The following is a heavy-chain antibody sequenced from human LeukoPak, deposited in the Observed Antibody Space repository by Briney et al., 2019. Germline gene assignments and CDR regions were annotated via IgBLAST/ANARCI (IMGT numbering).Heavy chain of an antibody. CDR3: ADPPVGY. CDR2: IKQDGSEK. D-gene: IGHD2-2*01. CDR1: GFTFSKFW. Sequence: GGSLRLSCAASGFTFSKFWMSWVRQAPGKGLEWLANIKQDGSEKNYVDSVKGRFTISRDNAKNSLFLQMNSLRAEDTAVYYCADPPVGYWGQGTLVTVSS. J-gene: IGHJ4*02. V-gene: IGHV3-7*01.